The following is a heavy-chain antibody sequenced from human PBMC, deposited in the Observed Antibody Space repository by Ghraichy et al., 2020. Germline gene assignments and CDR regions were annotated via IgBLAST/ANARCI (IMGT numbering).Heavy chain of an antibody. CDR3: ARASGSYAYVWFDF. Sequence: SETLSLTCTVSGGSVSSGSYYWSWIRQPPGKGLEWIGYIYYSGSTNYNPSLKSRVTLSVDTSKNQFSLNLRSATAADTAVYYCARASGSYAYVWFDFWGQGALVTVSS. D-gene: IGHD3-16*01. J-gene: IGHJ4*02. CDR1: GGSVSSGSYY. CDR2: IYYSGST. V-gene: IGHV4-61*01.